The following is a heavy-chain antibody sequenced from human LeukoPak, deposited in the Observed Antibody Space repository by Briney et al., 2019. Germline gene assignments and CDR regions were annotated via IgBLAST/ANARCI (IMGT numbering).Heavy chain of an antibody. CDR2: INPNSGGT. V-gene: IGHV1-2*02. CDR3: AREVHIGGIWDAFDI. D-gene: IGHD2-21*01. Sequence: ASVKVSCKASGYTFTGYYMHWVRQAPGQGLEWMGWINPNSGGTNYAQKFQGRVTMTRDTSISTAYMELSRLRSDDTAVYYCAREVHIGGIWDAFDIWGQGTMVTVSS. J-gene: IGHJ3*02. CDR1: GYTFTGYY.